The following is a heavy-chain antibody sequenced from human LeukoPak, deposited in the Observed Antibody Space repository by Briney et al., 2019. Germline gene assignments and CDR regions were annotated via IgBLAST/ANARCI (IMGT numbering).Heavy chain of an antibody. Sequence: GGSLRLSCAASGFTFSSYSMNWVRQAPGKGLEWVSYISSSSSTIYYTDSVKGRFTISRDNAKNSLYLQMNSLRDEDTAVYYCAISTVTTLDYWGQGTLVTVSS. CDR1: GFTFSSYS. V-gene: IGHV3-48*02. CDR2: ISSSSSTI. CDR3: AISTVTTLDY. D-gene: IGHD4-17*01. J-gene: IGHJ4*02.